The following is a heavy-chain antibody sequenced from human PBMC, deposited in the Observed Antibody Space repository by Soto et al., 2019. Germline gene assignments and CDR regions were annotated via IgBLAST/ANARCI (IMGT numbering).Heavy chain of an antibody. CDR2: ISGSGGST. Sequence: EVQLLESGGGLVQPGGSLRLSCAASGFTFSSYAMSWVRQAPGKGLEWVSAISGSGGSTYYADSVKGRFTISRDNSKNTLYLQMNSLRAEDTAVYYCAREVLTDYVWGSYRNFDIWGQGTMVTVSS. J-gene: IGHJ3*02. V-gene: IGHV3-23*01. CDR3: AREVLTDYVWGSYRNFDI. CDR1: GFTFSSYA. D-gene: IGHD3-16*02.